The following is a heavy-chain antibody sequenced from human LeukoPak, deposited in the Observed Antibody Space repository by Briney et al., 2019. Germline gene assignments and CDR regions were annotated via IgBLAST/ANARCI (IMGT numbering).Heavy chain of an antibody. J-gene: IGHJ4*02. V-gene: IGHV3-30-3*01. Sequence: SGGSLRLSCVASGFTFSRYAMHWVRQAPGKGLEWVTFISYDGTNKYYADSVKGRFTTSRDNSKNTLYLQMNSLRVEDTAVYYCARAERNAGVFDYWGQGTLVTVSS. D-gene: IGHD3-3*01. CDR1: GFTFSRYA. CDR2: ISYDGTNK. CDR3: ARAERNAGVFDY.